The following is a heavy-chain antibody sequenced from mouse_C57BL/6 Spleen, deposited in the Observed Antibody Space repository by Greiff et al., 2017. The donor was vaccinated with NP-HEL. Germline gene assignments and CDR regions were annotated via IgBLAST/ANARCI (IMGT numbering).Heavy chain of an antibody. CDR3: ARRRYDYDDGDFDY. CDR1: GYTFTSYG. CDR2: IYPRSGNT. J-gene: IGHJ2*01. Sequence: QVQLKESGAELARPGASVKLSCKASGYTFTSYGISWVKQRTGQGLEWIGEIYPRSGNTYYNEKFKGKATLTADKSSSTAYMELRSLTSEDSAVYFCARRRYDYDDGDFDYWGQGTTLTVSS. V-gene: IGHV1-81*01. D-gene: IGHD2-4*01.